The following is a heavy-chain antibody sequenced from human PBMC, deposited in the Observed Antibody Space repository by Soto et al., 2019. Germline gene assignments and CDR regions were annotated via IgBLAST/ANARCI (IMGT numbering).Heavy chain of an antibody. D-gene: IGHD1-26*01. CDR1: GFTFSSYW. CDR3: AKDASSVPEY. V-gene: IGHV3-74*01. J-gene: IGHJ4*02. CDR2: IKTDGSIT. Sequence: ELQLVESGGGLVQTGGSLRLSCAASGFTFSSYWMYWVRQAPGKGLVWVSRIKTDGSITSYADSVKGRFTVSRDNARDTLYLHMNSLRAEDTAVYYCAKDASSVPEYWCQGTLVIVSA.